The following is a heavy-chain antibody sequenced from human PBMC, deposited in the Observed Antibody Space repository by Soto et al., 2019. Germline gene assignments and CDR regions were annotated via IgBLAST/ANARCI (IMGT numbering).Heavy chain of an antibody. CDR3: AREMIPMRMGGMPAMDV. Sequence: QVQLVESGGGVVQPERSQRLSCTASKFTFASYVMHWVRQAPGEGLEWVALISFDGTNKYYADSVKGRFTISRDNSKNTMYMQMNSLRPEDTAVYYCAREMIPMRMGGMPAMDVWGQGTTVTVS. V-gene: IGHV3-30*04. J-gene: IGHJ6*02. D-gene: IGHD2-21*01. CDR2: ISFDGTNK. CDR1: KFTFASYV.